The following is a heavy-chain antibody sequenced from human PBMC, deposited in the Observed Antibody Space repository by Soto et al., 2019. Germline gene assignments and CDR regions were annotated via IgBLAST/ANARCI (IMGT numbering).Heavy chain of an antibody. CDR3: ARESEDLTSNFDY. J-gene: IGHJ4*02. V-gene: IGHV3-48*03. Sequence: SVRLSCAASGFPFSRYEMNWVRPAPGKGLEWVSKISSSGSTIYYADSMKGRFTISRDNAKNSLYLEMNSLRAEDTAVYYCARESEDLTSNFDYWGQGTLVTVS. CDR2: ISSSGSTI. CDR1: GFPFSRYE.